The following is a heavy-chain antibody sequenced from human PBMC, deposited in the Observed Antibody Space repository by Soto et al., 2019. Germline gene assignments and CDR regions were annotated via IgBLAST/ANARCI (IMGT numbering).Heavy chain of an antibody. CDR3: ATREWLLRGYYYYYYGMDV. CDR1: GGSISSSSYY. V-gene: IGHV4-39*01. Sequence: PSETLSLTCTVSGGSISSSSYYWGWIRQPPGKGLEWIGSIYYSGSTYYNPSLKSRVTISVDTSKNQFSLKLSSVTAADTAVYYCATREWLLRGYYYYYYGMDVWGQGTTVTVSS. J-gene: IGHJ6*02. D-gene: IGHD3-22*01. CDR2: IYYSGST.